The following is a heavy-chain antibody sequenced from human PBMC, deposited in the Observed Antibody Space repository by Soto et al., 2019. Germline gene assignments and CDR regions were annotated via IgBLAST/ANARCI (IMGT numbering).Heavy chain of an antibody. D-gene: IGHD3-10*01. J-gene: IGHJ4*02. Sequence: QVQLVASGGGVVQPGRSLRLSCAASGFTFSSYAMHWVRQAPGKGLEWVAVISYDGSNKYYADSVKGRFTISRDNSKNTLYLQMNSLRAEDTAVYYCARDPDSGLDYWGQGTLVTVSS. CDR2: ISYDGSNK. CDR1: GFTFSSYA. V-gene: IGHV3-30-3*01. CDR3: ARDPDSGLDY.